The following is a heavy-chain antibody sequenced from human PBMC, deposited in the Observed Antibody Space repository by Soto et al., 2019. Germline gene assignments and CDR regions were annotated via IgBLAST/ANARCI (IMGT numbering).Heavy chain of an antibody. CDR3: EGAGLANPDY. CDR1: GFTLSDHF. CDR2: ISDRDRGSVT. J-gene: IGHJ4*02. V-gene: IGHV3-11*01. D-gene: IGHD3-16*01. Sequence: QVQLVESGGGLVKPGGSLRLSCAASGFTLSDHFMSWIRQAPGKGLEWVSYISDRDRGSVTHYGDSVKGRFTISRDQAKDPLSLKKNNLRGRDTAVPSREGAGLANPDYWGQGTLVTVSS.